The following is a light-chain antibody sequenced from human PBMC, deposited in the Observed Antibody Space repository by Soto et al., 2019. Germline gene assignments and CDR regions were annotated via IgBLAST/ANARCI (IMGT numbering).Light chain of an antibody. CDR3: QQYCSSPYT. CDR2: AAS. CDR1: QSVSSSY. Sequence: EIGLTQSPATRSLSPGERATLSCGASQSVSSSYLAWYQQKRGLAPRLLIYAASSRATGIPDRFSGSASGTDFTLTISRLEPDDFSVYYCQQYCSSPYTFGQAPKLEIK. J-gene: IGKJ2*01. V-gene: IGKV3D-20*01.